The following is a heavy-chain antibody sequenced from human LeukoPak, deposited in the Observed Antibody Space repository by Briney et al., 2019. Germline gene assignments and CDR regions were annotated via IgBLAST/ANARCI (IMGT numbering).Heavy chain of an antibody. D-gene: IGHD6-13*01. J-gene: IGHJ3*02. CDR3: ASHLLSLQQLVMGDAFDI. CDR1: GYSFTDYY. Sequence: ASVKVSCKASGYSFTDYYMHWVRQAPGQGLEWMGWINSKSGGTKSAQKFQGRVTMTRDTSITTAYMDLSSLRSDDTAVYYCASHLLSLQQLVMGDAFDIWGQGTVVIVSS. CDR2: INSKSGGT. V-gene: IGHV1-2*02.